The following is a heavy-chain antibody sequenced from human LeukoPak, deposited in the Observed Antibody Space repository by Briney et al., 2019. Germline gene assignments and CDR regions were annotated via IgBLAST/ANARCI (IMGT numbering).Heavy chain of an antibody. V-gene: IGHV4-38-2*02. CDR3: ARQTGSGLFILP. J-gene: IGHJ4*02. Sequence: KASETLSLTCTVSGYSISSAYYCGWIRQPPIQQPPGKGLEWMGSLYHTGSTYYNPSLKSRVTISIDTSKNQFSLRLTSVTAADTAVYYCARQTGSGLFILPGGQGTLVTVSS. D-gene: IGHD3/OR15-3a*01. CDR1: GYSISSAYY. CDR2: LYHTGST.